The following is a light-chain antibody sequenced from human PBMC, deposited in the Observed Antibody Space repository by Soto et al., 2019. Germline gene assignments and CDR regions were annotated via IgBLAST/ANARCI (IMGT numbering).Light chain of an antibody. Sequence: QSALTQSASVSGSPGQSITISCTGTGSFVGSCNLVPWYQQVPGKAPKLMVYEDTKRRSGVSKRFSGSKSGNSASLTISGLQDEDEADYYCCSYADSSRPLVFGGGTKLTVL. V-gene: IGLV2-23*01. J-gene: IGLJ2*01. CDR1: GSFVGSCNL. CDR2: EDT. CDR3: CSYADSSRPLV.